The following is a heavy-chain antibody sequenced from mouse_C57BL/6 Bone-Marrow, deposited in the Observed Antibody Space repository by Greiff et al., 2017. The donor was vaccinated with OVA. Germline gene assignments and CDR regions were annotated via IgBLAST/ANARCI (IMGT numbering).Heavy chain of an antibody. CDR3: ARPYGDAMDY. CDR1: GYSITSGYY. V-gene: IGHV3-6*01. CDR2: ISYDGSN. Sequence: DVKLQESGPGLVKPSQSLSLTCSVTGYSITSGYYWNWIRQFPGNKLEWMGYISYDGSNNYNPSLKNRISITRDTSKNQFFLKLNSVTTEDTATYYCARPYGDAMDYWGQGTSVTVSS. D-gene: IGHD1-1*01. J-gene: IGHJ4*01.